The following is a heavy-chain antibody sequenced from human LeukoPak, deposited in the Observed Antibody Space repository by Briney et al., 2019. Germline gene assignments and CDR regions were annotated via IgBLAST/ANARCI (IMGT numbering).Heavy chain of an antibody. D-gene: IGHD3-22*01. V-gene: IGHV3-23*01. Sequence: GGSLRLSWAASGWSFSSYGMRWVRQAPGKGLEWVSAISGSGGSTYYADSVKGRFTISRDNSKNTLYLQMNSLRAEDTAVYYCAKLLYYYDSSQPYWGQGTLVTVSS. CDR2: ISGSGGST. CDR3: AKLLYYYDSSQPY. J-gene: IGHJ4*02. CDR1: GWSFSSYG.